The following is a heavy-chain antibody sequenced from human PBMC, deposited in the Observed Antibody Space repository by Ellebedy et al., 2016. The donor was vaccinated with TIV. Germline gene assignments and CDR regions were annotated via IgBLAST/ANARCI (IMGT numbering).Heavy chain of an antibody. Sequence: GESLKISXAASGFTFSSYAMHWVRQAPGKGLEWVTVISYDGSNKYYADSVKGRFTISRDNSKNTLYLQMNSLRAEDTAVYYCARDIGDYYDSSGYYYGIFHYYYYGMDVWGQGTTVTVSS. D-gene: IGHD3-22*01. CDR3: ARDIGDYYDSSGYYYGIFHYYYYGMDV. CDR1: GFTFSSYA. CDR2: ISYDGSNK. J-gene: IGHJ6*02. V-gene: IGHV3-30-3*01.